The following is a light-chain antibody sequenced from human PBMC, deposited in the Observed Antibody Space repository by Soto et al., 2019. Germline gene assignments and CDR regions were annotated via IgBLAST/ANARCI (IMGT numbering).Light chain of an antibody. V-gene: IGKV3-20*01. CDR3: QQYGSSPWT. CDR1: QSVSSY. Sequence: EFVLTQSPATLSLSPGERATLSCRASQSVSSYLAWYQQKPGQAPRLLIYGAYSRATGIPDRFSGSGSGTDFTLTIRRLEPEDFAVYYCQQYGSSPWTFGQGTKVDIK. J-gene: IGKJ1*01. CDR2: GAY.